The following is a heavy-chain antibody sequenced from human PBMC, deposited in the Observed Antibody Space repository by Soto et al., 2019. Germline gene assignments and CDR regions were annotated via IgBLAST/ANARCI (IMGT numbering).Heavy chain of an antibody. CDR3: AREPMVRAAHGFDI. Sequence: RASVKVSCKASGYTFTGHYMHWVRQAPGQGLEWMGWINPNSAGTNYAQKFQGRVTMTRDTSISTAYMELSRLRSDDTAVYYCAREPMVRAAHGFDIWGQGTMVTVSS. V-gene: IGHV1-2*02. CDR2: INPNSAGT. CDR1: GYTFTGHY. D-gene: IGHD3-10*01. J-gene: IGHJ3*02.